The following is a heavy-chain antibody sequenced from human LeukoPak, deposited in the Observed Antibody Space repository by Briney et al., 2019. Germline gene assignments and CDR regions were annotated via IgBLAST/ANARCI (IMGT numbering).Heavy chain of an antibody. CDR1: GGTFSSYA. V-gene: IGHV1-69*13. CDR2: IIPIFGTA. D-gene: IGHD3-3*01. CDR3: ARDKRITIFGVVIQHDAFDI. J-gene: IGHJ3*02. Sequence: SVKVSCKASGGTFSSYAISWVRQAPGQGLEWMGGIIPIFGTANYAQKFQGRVRITADESTSTAYMELSSLRSEDTAVYYCARDKRITIFGVVIQHDAFDIWGQGTMVTVSS.